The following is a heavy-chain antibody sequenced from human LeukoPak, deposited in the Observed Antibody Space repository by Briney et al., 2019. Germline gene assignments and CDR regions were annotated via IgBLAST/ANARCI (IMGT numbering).Heavy chain of an antibody. J-gene: IGHJ6*04. Sequence: GGSLRLSCAASGFTFSSYAMHWVRQAPGKGLEWVAVISYDGSNKYYADSVKGRFTISRDNSKNTLYLQMNSLRAEGTAVYYCARDRILWFGEPLYGMDVWGKGTTVTVSS. CDR3: ARDRILWFGEPLYGMDV. V-gene: IGHV3-30*04. CDR2: ISYDGSNK. D-gene: IGHD3-10*01. CDR1: GFTFSSYA.